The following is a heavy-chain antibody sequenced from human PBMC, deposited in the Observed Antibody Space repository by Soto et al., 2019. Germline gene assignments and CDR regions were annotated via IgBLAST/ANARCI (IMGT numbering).Heavy chain of an antibody. CDR3: ARDRWVVGDGYNYSPRGFDP. D-gene: IGHD5-12*01. CDR1: GGTFSSYA. V-gene: IGHV1-69*01. J-gene: IGHJ5*02. Sequence: QVQLVQSGAEVKKPGSSVKVSCKASGGTFSSYAISWVRQAPGQGLEWMGGIIPIFGTANYAQKFQGRVTITADESTSTAYMELSSLRSEDTAVYYCARDRWVVGDGYNYSPRGFDPWGQGTLVTVSS. CDR2: IIPIFGTA.